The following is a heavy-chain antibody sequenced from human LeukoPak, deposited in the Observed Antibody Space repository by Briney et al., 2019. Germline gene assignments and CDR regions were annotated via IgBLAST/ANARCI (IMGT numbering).Heavy chain of an antibody. V-gene: IGHV1-8*01. D-gene: IGHD6-13*01. CDR2: MNPNSGNT. J-gene: IGHJ4*02. CDR1: GYTFTSYD. CDR3: ARGDSGSWYGLGVPSFVY. Sequence: ASVKVSCKASGYTFTSYDINWVRQATGQGLEWMGWMNPNSGNTGYAQKFQGRVTMTRNTSISTAYMELSSLRSEDTAVYYCARGDSGSWYGLGVPSFVYWGQGTLVTVSS.